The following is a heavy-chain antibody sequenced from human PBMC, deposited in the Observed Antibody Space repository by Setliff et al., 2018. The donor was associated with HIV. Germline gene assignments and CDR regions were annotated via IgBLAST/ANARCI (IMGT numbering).Heavy chain of an antibody. Sequence: SETLSLTCAVYGGSFSGYYWSWIRQPPGKGLEWIGEINHSGSTNCNPSLKSQVTISVDTSENQVSLKLSSVTASDTAVYYCARARYIVIRGDAGMDVWGPGTTVTVSS. CDR2: INHSGST. CDR3: ARARYIVIRGDAGMDV. V-gene: IGHV4-34*01. J-gene: IGHJ6*02. D-gene: IGHD3-10*01. CDR1: GGSFSGYY.